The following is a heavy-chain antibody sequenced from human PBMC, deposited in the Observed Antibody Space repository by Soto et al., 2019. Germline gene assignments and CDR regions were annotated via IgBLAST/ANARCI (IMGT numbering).Heavy chain of an antibody. CDR3: ARDPSAQYQLLYSGWFDP. Sequence: SETLSLTCTVSGGSISSGGYYWSWIRQHPGKGLEWIGYIYYSGSTYYNPSLKSRVTISVDTSKNQFSLKLSSVTAADTAVYYCARDPSAQYQLLYSGWFDPWGQGTLVTVS. V-gene: IGHV4-31*03. J-gene: IGHJ5*02. CDR1: GGSISSGGYY. D-gene: IGHD2-2*02. CDR2: IYYSGST.